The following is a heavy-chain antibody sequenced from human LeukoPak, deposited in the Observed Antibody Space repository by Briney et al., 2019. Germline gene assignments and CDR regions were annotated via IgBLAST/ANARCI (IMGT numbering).Heavy chain of an antibody. Sequence: PSETLSLTCTVSGGSISSHYWSWIRQPPGKGLEWIGYIYYSGSTNYNPSLKSRVTISVDTSKNQFSLKLSSVTAADTAVYYCARVPRGPVVGYILDWYFDLWGRGTLVTVSS. CDR1: GGSISSHY. J-gene: IGHJ2*01. CDR2: IYYSGST. V-gene: IGHV4-59*11. D-gene: IGHD5-24*01. CDR3: ARVPRGPVVGYILDWYFDL.